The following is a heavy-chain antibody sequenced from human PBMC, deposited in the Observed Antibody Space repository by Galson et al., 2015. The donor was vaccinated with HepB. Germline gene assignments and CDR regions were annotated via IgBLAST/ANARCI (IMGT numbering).Heavy chain of an antibody. CDR2: IGSKGDNYAT. CDR1: GFTFSGSA. Sequence: SLRLSCATSGFTFSGSAIHWVRQASGRGLEWVGHIGSKGDNYATAYTASVKGRFTISRDDSRNTAYLQMKRLKTEDTAVYYCLRTGNIAGYSSSWGQGTLVTASS. CDR3: LRTGNIAGYSSS. J-gene: IGHJ4*02. V-gene: IGHV3-73*01. D-gene: IGHD6-19*01.